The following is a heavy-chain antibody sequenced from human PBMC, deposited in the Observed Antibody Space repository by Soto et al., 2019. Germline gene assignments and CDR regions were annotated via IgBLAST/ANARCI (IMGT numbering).Heavy chain of an antibody. J-gene: IGHJ4*02. D-gene: IGHD4-17*01. Sequence: ASVKVSCKASGYTFTGYYMHWVRQAPGQGLEWMGWINPNSGGTNYAQKFQGWVTMTRDTSISTAYMELSRLRSDDTAVYYCARSHGDYPIDYSGQATLVSVSS. CDR2: INPNSGGT. V-gene: IGHV1-2*04. CDR1: GYTFTGYY. CDR3: ARSHGDYPIDY.